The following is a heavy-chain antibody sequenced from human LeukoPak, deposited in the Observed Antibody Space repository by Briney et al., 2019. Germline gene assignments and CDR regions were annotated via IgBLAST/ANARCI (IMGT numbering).Heavy chain of an antibody. CDR3: ARVGGNPASEP. D-gene: IGHD4-23*01. V-gene: IGHV3-23*01. CDR1: GFTFSSYA. J-gene: IGHJ5*02. CDR2: ISGSGGST. Sequence: PGGSLRLSCAASGFTFSSYAMSWVRQAPGKGLEWVSAISGSGGSTYYADSVKGRFTISRDNAKNTLYLQMNSLRVEDTAVYYCARVGGNPASEPWGQGTLVTVSS.